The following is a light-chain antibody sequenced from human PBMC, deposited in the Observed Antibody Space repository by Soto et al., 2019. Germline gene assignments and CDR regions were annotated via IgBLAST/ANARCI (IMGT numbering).Light chain of an antibody. CDR1: QRLLHSNGNIF. CDR2: LGF. J-gene: IGKJ2*01. Sequence: EIVMTQSPPSLTVTPGEPASISCRSSQRLLHSNGNIFLDWYLQKPGQSPQLLIYLGFNRASGVPDRVSGSAEGTDFTLKISRVEAEDVGVYYCMQALQTPYTFGQGTKLEIK. V-gene: IGKV2-28*01. CDR3: MQALQTPYT.